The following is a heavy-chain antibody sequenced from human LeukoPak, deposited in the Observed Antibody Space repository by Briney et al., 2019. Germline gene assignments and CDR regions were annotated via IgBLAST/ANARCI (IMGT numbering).Heavy chain of an antibody. CDR3: ARGPYYYDSKTFDY. CDR1: GGSISSGDYY. Sequence: TLSLTCPVSGGSISSGDYYWSWIRQHPGKGLEWIGYIYYSGSTYYNPSLKSRVTISVDTSKNQFSLKLSSVTAADTAVYYCARGPYYYDSKTFDYWGQGTLVTVSS. V-gene: IGHV4-31*03. D-gene: IGHD3-22*01. CDR2: IYYSGST. J-gene: IGHJ4*02.